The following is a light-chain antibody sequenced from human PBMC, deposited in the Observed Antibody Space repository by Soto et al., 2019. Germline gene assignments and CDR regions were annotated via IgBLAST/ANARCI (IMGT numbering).Light chain of an antibody. CDR2: GAS. V-gene: IGKV3-20*01. CDR3: QQYGSFPLT. CDR1: QSVSSNY. Sequence: IVLTQSPGTLSLSPGERVTLSCRASQSVSSNYLAWYQQKPGQAPRLLMYGASSRATGIPDRFSGSGSGTDFTLTISRLEPEDFEVYYCQQYGSFPLTFGGGTKVDIK. J-gene: IGKJ4*01.